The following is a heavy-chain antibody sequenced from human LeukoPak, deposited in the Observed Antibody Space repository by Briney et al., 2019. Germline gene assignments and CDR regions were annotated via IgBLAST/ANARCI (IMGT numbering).Heavy chain of an antibody. J-gene: IGHJ4*02. Sequence: GGSLRLSCAASGFTFSSYAMHWVRQAPGKGLEYVSAISSNGGSTYYANSVKGRFTISRDNSKNTLYLQMNSLRAEDTAVYYCARGGRYSSGWYDYWGQGTLVTVSS. D-gene: IGHD6-19*01. CDR2: ISSNGGST. CDR1: GFTFSSYA. CDR3: ARGGRYSSGWYDY. V-gene: IGHV3-64*01.